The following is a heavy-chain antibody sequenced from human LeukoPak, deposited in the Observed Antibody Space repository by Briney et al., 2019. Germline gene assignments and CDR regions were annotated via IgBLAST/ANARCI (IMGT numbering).Heavy chain of an antibody. Sequence: GASVKVSCKASGGSFSSYAVSWVRQAPGQGLEWMGGIIPISGTANYAQKFQGRVTITADESTSTVYMELNSLRSEDTAVYYCARVPGGGGMTEYFQHWGQGTLVTVSS. CDR2: IIPISGTA. D-gene: IGHD3-16*01. CDR3: ARVPGGGGMTEYFQH. CDR1: GGSFSSYA. J-gene: IGHJ1*01. V-gene: IGHV1-69*13.